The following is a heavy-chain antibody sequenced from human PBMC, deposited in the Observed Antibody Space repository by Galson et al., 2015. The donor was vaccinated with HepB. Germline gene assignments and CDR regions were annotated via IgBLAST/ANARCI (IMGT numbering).Heavy chain of an antibody. Sequence: SLRLSCAASGFTFSSSAMHWVRQAQGKGLEWVAVISYDGSNTNYADSVKGRFTISRDNSKNTVYLQMNSLRAEDTAVYYCARTQDCSSAFCYRAFDYWGQGTLVTVSS. CDR2: ISYDGSNT. CDR3: ARTQDCSSAFCYRAFDY. J-gene: IGHJ4*02. CDR1: GFTFSSSA. V-gene: IGHV3-30-3*01. D-gene: IGHD2-2*01.